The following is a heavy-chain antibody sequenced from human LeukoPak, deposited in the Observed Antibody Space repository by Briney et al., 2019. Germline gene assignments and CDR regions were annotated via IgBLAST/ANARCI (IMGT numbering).Heavy chain of an antibody. CDR3: ARHTYYYGSGGPRDWFDP. CDR1: GGSFSGYY. Sequence: PSETLSLTCAVYGGSFSGYYWSWIRQPPGKGLEWIGEINHSGSTNYNPSLKSRVTISVDTSKNQFSLKLSSVTAADTAVYYCARHTYYYGSGGPRDWFDPWGQGTLVTVSS. D-gene: IGHD3-10*01. V-gene: IGHV4-34*01. J-gene: IGHJ5*02. CDR2: INHSGST.